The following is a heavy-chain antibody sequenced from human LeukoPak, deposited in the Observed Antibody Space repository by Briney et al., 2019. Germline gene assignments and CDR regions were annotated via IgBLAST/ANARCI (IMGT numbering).Heavy chain of an antibody. CDR3: ARDGWTNGVCYPHC. J-gene: IGHJ4*02. V-gene: IGHV1-18*01. Sequence: ASVKVSCKASGYTFTSYGISWVRQAPGQGLEWMGWISAYNGNTNYAQKLQGRVTMTTDTSTSTAYMELRSLRSDDTAVYYCARDGWTNGVCYPHCWGQGTLVTVSS. CDR1: GYTFTSYG. D-gene: IGHD2-8*01. CDR2: ISAYNGNT.